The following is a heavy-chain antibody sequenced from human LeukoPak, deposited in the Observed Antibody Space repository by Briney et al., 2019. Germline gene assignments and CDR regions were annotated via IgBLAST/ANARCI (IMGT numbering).Heavy chain of an antibody. V-gene: IGHV3-23*01. D-gene: IGHD4-17*01. CDR3: ANKVNTVTTADY. J-gene: IGHJ4*02. Sequence: PGGSLRLSCAASGFIFSSYAMSWVRQAPGKRLEWVSAISGSGDSKLYADSVKGRFAISRDNSKNTLYLQMNSLRAEDTAVYYCANKVNTVTTADYWGQGTLVTVSS. CDR1: GFIFSSYA. CDR2: ISGSGDSK.